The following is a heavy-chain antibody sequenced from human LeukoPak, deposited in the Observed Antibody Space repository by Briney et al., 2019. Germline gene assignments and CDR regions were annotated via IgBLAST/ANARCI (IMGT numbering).Heavy chain of an antibody. CDR2: ISSSGSTI. D-gene: IGHD1-1*01. CDR1: GFTFSTCE. CDR3: ARQRSTRVEEFDY. V-gene: IGHV3-48*03. Sequence: GESLRLSCAASGFTFSTCEMNWVRQAPGKGLEWVSFISSSGSTIHYADSVKGRFTISRDNAKNSLYLQMSSLRAEDTAVYYCARQRSTRVEEFDYWGQGTLVSVSS. J-gene: IGHJ4*02.